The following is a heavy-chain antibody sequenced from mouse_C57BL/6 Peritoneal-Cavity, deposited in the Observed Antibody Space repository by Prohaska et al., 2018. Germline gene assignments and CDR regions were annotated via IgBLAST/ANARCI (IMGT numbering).Heavy chain of an antibody. V-gene: IGHV4-1*01. CDR3: TRPGHYGNYVQYCDV. J-gene: IGHJ1*03. D-gene: IGHD2-1*01. CDR1: GIDFSRYW. CDR2: INPDSSTI. Sequence: GGLVQPGGSLKLSCAASGIDFSRYWMSWVRRAPGKGLEWIGEINPDSSTINYAPSLKDKFIISRDNAKNTLYLQMSKVRSEDTALYYCTRPGHYGNYVQYCDVWGTGTTVTVSS.